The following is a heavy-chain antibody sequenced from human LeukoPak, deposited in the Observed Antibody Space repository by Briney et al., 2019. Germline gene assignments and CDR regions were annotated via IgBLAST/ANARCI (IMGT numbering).Heavy chain of an antibody. V-gene: IGHV4-38-2*02. Sequence: SETLSLTCTVSSGSIGSYYWGWIRQPPEKGLEWIGSIYHSGSTYYNPSLKSRVTISVDTSKNQFSLRLTSVTAADTAVYYCAKFTTGGTYVFDYWGQGTLVTVSS. CDR3: AKFTTGGTYVFDY. CDR2: IYHSGST. J-gene: IGHJ4*02. D-gene: IGHD3-16*01. CDR1: SGSIGSYY.